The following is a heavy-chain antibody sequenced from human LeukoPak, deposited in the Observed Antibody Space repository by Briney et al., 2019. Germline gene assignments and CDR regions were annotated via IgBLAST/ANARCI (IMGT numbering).Heavy chain of an antibody. CDR3: ARLPGGDTGDYFYYSMDV. D-gene: IGHD3-16*01. J-gene: IGHJ6*04. CDR1: GCTFSKYW. V-gene: IGHV5-10-1*01. Sequence: GESLKISCKGSGCTFSKYWLNWVRQMPGKGLERMGRIDPSDSYTYYSPSFQGNVTISADRSLSTAYLQWTSLQASDTAIYYCARLPGGDTGDYFYYSMDVWGKGTTVTVSS. CDR2: IDPSDSYT.